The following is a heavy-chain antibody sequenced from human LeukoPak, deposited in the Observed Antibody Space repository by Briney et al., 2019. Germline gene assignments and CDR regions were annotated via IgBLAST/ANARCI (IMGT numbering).Heavy chain of an antibody. CDR2: IYNTGST. V-gene: IGHV3-53*01. CDR3: ASPKYTYGPFNS. CDR1: GFIVSNNY. Sequence: GGSLRLSCAVSGFIVSNNYMNWVRQAPGKGLEWVSVIYNTGSTDYADSVRGRFTISRDISKNTLHLQMNSLRAEDTAVYYCASPKYTYGPFNSWGQGTLVTVSS. J-gene: IGHJ4*02. D-gene: IGHD2-2*02.